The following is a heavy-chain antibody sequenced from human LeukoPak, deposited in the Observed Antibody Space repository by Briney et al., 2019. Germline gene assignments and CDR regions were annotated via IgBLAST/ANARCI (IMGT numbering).Heavy chain of an antibody. Sequence: SETLSLTCGVSGGSISNTNWWTWVRQPPGKGLEWIGEVNLQGSTNYNPSLESRVAISVDTSKNQFSLKLNSVTAADTAVYYCARDYYDSSGESWFDTWGQGTLVTVSS. V-gene: IGHV4-4*02. D-gene: IGHD3-22*01. CDR3: ARDYYDSSGESWFDT. CDR1: GGSISNTNW. CDR2: VNLQGST. J-gene: IGHJ5*02.